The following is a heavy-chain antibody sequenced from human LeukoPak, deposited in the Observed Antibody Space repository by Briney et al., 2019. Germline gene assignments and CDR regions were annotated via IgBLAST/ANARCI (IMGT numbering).Heavy chain of an antibody. D-gene: IGHD3-10*01. CDR1: GFTFSSYW. CDR2: IKQDGSEK. J-gene: IGHJ5*02. CDR3: AREIPDYGSGHDNWFDP. Sequence: GGSLRLSCAASGFTFSSYWMSWVRQAPGKGLEWVANIKQDGSEKYYVDSVKGRFTISRDNAKNSLYLQMNSLRAEDTAVYYCAREIPDYGSGHDNWFDPWGQGTLVTVSS. V-gene: IGHV3-7*01.